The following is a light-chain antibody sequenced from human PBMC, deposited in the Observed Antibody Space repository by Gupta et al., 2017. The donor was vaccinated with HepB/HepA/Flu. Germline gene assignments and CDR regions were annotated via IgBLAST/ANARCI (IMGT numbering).Light chain of an antibody. Sequence: QSALPQPPSASGTPGQRVTISCSGSSSNIGSNYVYWYQPLPGTAPKLLIYRNNQRPSGVPDRFSGSKSGTSASLAISWLRSDDEADYYCAAWDDSLSGYVVFGGGTKLTVL. CDR3: AAWDDSLSGYVV. V-gene: IGLV1-47*01. J-gene: IGLJ2*01. CDR1: SSNIGSNY. CDR2: RNN.